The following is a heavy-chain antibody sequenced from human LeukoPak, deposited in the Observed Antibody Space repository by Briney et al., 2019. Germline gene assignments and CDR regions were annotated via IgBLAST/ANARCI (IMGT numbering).Heavy chain of an antibody. Sequence: GESLKISCKGSGYSFTSYWIGWVRQMPGKGLEWMEIIYPGDSDTRYSPSFQGQVTISADKSISTAYLQWSSLKASDTAMYYCARGQYCSGGSCYPRYFDYWGQGTLVTVSS. CDR2: IYPGDSDT. J-gene: IGHJ4*02. CDR3: ARGQYCSGGSCYPRYFDY. D-gene: IGHD2-15*01. CDR1: GYSFTSYW. V-gene: IGHV5-51*01.